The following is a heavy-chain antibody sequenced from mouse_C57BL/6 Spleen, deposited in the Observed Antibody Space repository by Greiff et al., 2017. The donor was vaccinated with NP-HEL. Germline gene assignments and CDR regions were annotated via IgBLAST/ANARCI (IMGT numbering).Heavy chain of an antibody. J-gene: IGHJ2*01. CDR2: IHPSDSDT. D-gene: IGHD1-1*01. V-gene: IGHV1-74*01. CDR3: SMGYYESSYFDY. CDR1: GYTFTSYW. Sequence: QVQLQQPGAELVKPGASVKVSCKASGYTFTSYWMHWVKQRPGQGLEWIGRIHPSDSDTNYNQKFKGKATLTVDKSSSTAYMQLSSLTSEDSEVYYWSMGYYESSYFDYWGQGTTLTVSS.